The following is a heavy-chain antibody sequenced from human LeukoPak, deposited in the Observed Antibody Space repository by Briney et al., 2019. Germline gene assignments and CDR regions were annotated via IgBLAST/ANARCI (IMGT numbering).Heavy chain of an antibody. D-gene: IGHD6-19*01. V-gene: IGHV4-34*01. CDR2: INHSGST. CDR1: GGSFSGYY. CDR3: ARLRYSSGWETYYYYYDGMDV. Sequence: PSETLSLTCAVYGGSFSGYYWSWIRQPPGKGLEWIGEINHSGSTNYNPSLKSRVTISVDTSKNQFSLKLSSVTAADTAVYYCARLRYSSGWETYYYYYDGMDVWGQGTTVTVSS. J-gene: IGHJ6*02.